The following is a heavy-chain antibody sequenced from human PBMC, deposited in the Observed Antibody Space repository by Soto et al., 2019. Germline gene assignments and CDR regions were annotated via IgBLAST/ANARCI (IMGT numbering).Heavy chain of an antibody. J-gene: IGHJ5*02. CDR1: GYTFTSCD. CDR2: MNPNSGNT. V-gene: IGHV1-8*01. D-gene: IGHD6-19*01. CDR3: ARVHTFWQQWLVWRINWFDP. Sequence: ASVKVSCKASGYTFTSCDINWVRQATGQGLERMGWMNPNSGNTGYAQKFQGRVTMTRNTSISTAYMELSSLRSEDTAVYYCARVHTFWQQWLVWRINWFDPWGQGTLVTVSS.